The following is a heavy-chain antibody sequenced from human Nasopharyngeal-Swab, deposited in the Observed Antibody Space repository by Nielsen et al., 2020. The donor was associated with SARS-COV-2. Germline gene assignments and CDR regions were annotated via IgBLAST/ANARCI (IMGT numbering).Heavy chain of an antibody. D-gene: IGHD4-17*01. CDR1: GGSFTTYS. CDR2: INHIGST. Sequence: SETLSLTCAVYGGSFTTYSWIWIRRPPGKGLEWIGKINHIGSTNYNTYNPSLNSRVTISLATSKNQFSLTLTSVTAADTAIYFCARGRYYGDYDYWGQGALVTVSS. CDR3: ARGRYYGDYDY. J-gene: IGHJ4*02. V-gene: IGHV4-34*01.